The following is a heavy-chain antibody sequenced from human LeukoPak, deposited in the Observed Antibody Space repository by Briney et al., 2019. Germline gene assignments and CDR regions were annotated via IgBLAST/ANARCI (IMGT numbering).Heavy chain of an antibody. Sequence: PGGSLRLSCAASGLTFSSYGMHWVRQAPGKGLEWVAVISYDGSNKYYADSVKGRFTISRDNSKNTAYLQMNSLRAEDTALYYCARLGSGWSFDYWGQGTPVSVSS. V-gene: IGHV3-30*03. CDR1: GLTFSSYG. CDR2: ISYDGSNK. D-gene: IGHD6-19*01. CDR3: ARLGSGWSFDY. J-gene: IGHJ4*02.